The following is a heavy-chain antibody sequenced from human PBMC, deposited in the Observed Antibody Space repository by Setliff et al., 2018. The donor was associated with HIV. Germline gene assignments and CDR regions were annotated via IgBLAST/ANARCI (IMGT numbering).Heavy chain of an antibody. CDR3: TRDGSGWSQD. Sequence: PSETLSFTCAVYDGSFSDYFWSWIRQPPGKGLEWLGYISYLGGTNYNPSLKSRVTISLDTSRNQFSLKLSYVTAEDTAVYYCTRDGSGWSQDWGQGTLVNVSS. J-gene: IGHJ4*02. CDR2: ISYLGGT. V-gene: IGHV4-59*12. D-gene: IGHD6-19*01. CDR1: DGSFSDYF.